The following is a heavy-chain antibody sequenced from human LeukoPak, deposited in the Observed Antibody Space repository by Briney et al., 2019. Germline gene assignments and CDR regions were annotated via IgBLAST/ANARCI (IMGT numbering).Heavy chain of an antibody. CDR3: ARVGATRAKVLYYFDY. V-gene: IGHV6-1*01. CDR1: GDSVSSNSAA. D-gene: IGHD1-26*01. Sequence: SQTLSLTCAISGDSVSSNSAAWNWIRQSPSRGLEWLGRTYYRSKWYNDYAVSVKSRITINPDTSKNQFSLQLNSVTPEDTAVYYCARVGATRAKVLYYFDYWGQGTLVTVSS. CDR2: TYYRSKWYN. J-gene: IGHJ4*02.